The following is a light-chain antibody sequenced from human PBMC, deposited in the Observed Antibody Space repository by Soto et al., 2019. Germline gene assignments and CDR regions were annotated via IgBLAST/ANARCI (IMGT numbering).Light chain of an antibody. V-gene: IGKV3-20*01. J-gene: IGKJ1*01. CDR3: QQYASSPGT. Sequence: EIVLTQSPGTLSLAPGEGATLSCRASQRVKSSYLAWYQQKPGQAHRLVIFGTYNRATGIPDRFRGGGSGTDFTLTISSLEPEDFAVYYCQQYASSPGTFGQGTKVDIK. CDR1: QRVKSSY. CDR2: GTY.